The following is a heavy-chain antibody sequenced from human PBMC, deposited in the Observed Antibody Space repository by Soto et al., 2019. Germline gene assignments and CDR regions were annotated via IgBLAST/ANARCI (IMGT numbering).Heavy chain of an antibody. D-gene: IGHD6-19*01. Sequence: QVQLVESGGGVVQPGRSLRLSCAASGFTFSSYAMHWVRQAPGKGLEWVAVISYDGSNKYYADSVKGRFTISRDNSKNTLYLQMNSLRAEDTAVYYCAATVAVAGPQSYLDYWGQGTLVTVAS. CDR3: AATVAVAGPQSYLDY. CDR2: ISYDGSNK. J-gene: IGHJ4*02. CDR1: GFTFSSYA. V-gene: IGHV3-30-3*01.